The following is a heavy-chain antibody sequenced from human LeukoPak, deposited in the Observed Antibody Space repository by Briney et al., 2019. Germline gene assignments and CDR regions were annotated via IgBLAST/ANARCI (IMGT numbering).Heavy chain of an antibody. J-gene: IGHJ4*02. D-gene: IGHD6-13*01. CDR3: ARARDPNSGSWFSDS. CDR2: IHSDGST. CDR1: DLTDRSNY. Sequence: GGSLRLSCASSDLTDRSNYMSWDSQALGNGMDKVSVIHSDGSTYYADSVKGRFTIFRDNPKNTFLLQMNSLRAEDTAVYYCARARDPNSGSWFSDSWGQGTLVTVSS. V-gene: IGHV3-53*01.